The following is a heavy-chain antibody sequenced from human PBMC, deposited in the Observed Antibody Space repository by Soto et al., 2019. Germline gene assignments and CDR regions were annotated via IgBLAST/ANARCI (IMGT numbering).Heavy chain of an antibody. V-gene: IGHV1-69*02. D-gene: IGHD3-16*02. CDR1: GGTFSSYT. CDR3: ARVYYDYIWGSYPKDAFDI. CDR2: IIPILGIA. Sequence: QVQLVQSGAEVKKPGSSVKVSCKASGGTFSSYTISWVRQAPGQGLEWMGRIIPILGIANYAQKFQGRVTITADKSTSTAYMELSSLRSEVTAVYYCARVYYDYIWGSYPKDAFDIWGQGTMVTVSS. J-gene: IGHJ3*02.